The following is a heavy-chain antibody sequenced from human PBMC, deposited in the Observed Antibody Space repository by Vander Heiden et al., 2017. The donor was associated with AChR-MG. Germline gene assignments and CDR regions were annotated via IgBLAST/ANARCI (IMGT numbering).Heavy chain of an antibody. CDR2: IYYSGST. J-gene: IGHJ4*02. CDR3: AGETASGSSGY. Sequence: QAQLQESGPGLVKPSETLSLTCTVSGGSISSYYWSWIRQPPGKGLEWIGYIYYSGSTNYNPSLKSRVTISVDTSKNQFSLKLSSVTAADTAVYYCAGETASGSSGYWGQGTLVTVSS. D-gene: IGHD6-6*01. V-gene: IGHV4-59*01. CDR1: GGSISSYY.